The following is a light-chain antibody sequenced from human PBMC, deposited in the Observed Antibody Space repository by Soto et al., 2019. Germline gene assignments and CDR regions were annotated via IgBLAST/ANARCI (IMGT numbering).Light chain of an antibody. CDR2: LNSDGSH. J-gene: IGLJ2*01. V-gene: IGLV4-69*01. Sequence: QSVLTQSPSASASLGASVKLTCTLSSGHSNYAIAWYQQQPEKGPRFLMKLNSDGSHSKGDGIPDRFSGSSSGAERYLTISTLQSEDEADYYCQTWVTGIHIFGGGTKVTVL. CDR1: SGHSNYA. CDR3: QTWVTGIHI.